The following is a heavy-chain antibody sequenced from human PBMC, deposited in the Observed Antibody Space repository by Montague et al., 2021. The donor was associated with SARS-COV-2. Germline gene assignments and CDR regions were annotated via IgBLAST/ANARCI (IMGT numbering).Heavy chain of an antibody. Sequence: SETLSLTCTVSGGSTASHYWNWIRQSPGTRPEWIGYVYYNGDTKYNPSLQSRVTISIDTSANQFSLWLNSVTAADTAVYFCAGGWGFDPWGQGTLVTVSS. D-gene: IGHD6-19*01. CDR3: AGGWGFDP. CDR2: VYYNGDT. V-gene: IGHV4-59*08. J-gene: IGHJ3*01. CDR1: GGSTASHY.